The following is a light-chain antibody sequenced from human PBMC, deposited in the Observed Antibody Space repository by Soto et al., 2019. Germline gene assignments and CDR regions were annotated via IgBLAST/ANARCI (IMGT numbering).Light chain of an antibody. Sequence: DIQMTQSPSTLSASVGDRVSITCRASQSISDWLVWYQQKPGEAPKLLIYDASRLESGAPSRFSGRGSGTEFILTISSLQPDDFATYYCQQYSSYRHTFGQGTRLDI. J-gene: IGKJ2*01. CDR1: QSISDW. CDR2: DAS. CDR3: QQYSSYRHT. V-gene: IGKV1-5*01.